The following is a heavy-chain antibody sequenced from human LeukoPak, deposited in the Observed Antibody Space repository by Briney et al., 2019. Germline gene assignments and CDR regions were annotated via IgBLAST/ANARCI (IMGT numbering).Heavy chain of an antibody. CDR1: GYSFTTYY. J-gene: IGHJ4*02. D-gene: IGHD4-23*01. Sequence: GASVKVSCKAAGYSFTTYYMHWMRQAPGQGLEWMVTMNPRGGSTNYAQKFQGRVTMIRDPSTSTVYMELSSLRFEDTAVYYCARVDDYGGNSVGYWGQGTLVTVSS. CDR3: ARVDDYGGNSVGY. CDR2: MNPRGGST. V-gene: IGHV1-46*01.